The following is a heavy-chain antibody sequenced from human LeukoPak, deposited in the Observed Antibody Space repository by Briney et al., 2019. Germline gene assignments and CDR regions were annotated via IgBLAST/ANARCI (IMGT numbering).Heavy chain of an antibody. CDR1: GFSFSDYA. Sequence: PGGSLRLSCAASGFSFSDYAMHWVRQAPGKGLEWVAVISYDGSDEYYADSVKGRFTISRDNSKNTLYLQMNSLRAEDTAVYYCAKCILTGYYKGYMDVWGKGTTVTISS. CDR2: ISYDGSDE. CDR3: AKCILTGYYKGYMDV. J-gene: IGHJ6*03. D-gene: IGHD3-9*01. V-gene: IGHV3-30*04.